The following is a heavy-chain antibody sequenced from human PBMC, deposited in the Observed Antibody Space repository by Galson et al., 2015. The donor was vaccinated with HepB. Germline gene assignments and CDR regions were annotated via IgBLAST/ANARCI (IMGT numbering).Heavy chain of an antibody. V-gene: IGHV1-69*04. CDR3: ASDSV. CDR1: GXXXSXYV. CDR2: IIPILGIA. Sequence: SVKVSCKASGXXXSXYVIRXVRQAXXHGLEYXGRIIPILGIANYVQKFQGRVTITADKSTSTVYMELSSLRSEDTAVYYCASDSVWGQGTLVTVSS. J-gene: IGHJ4*02.